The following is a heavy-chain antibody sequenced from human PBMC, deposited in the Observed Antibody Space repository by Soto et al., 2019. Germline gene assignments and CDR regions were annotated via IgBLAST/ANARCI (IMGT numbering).Heavy chain of an antibody. CDR2: ISYDGSNK. CDR1: GFTFSSYA. V-gene: IGHV3-30-3*01. Sequence: QVQLVESGGGVVQPGRSLRLSCAASGFTFSSYAMHWVRQAPGKGLEWVAVISYDGSNKYYADSVKGRFTISRDNSKNTLYLQMKSLRAEDTAVYYCARDRKEMVYAIGYYYYGMDVWGQGTTVTVSS. J-gene: IGHJ6*02. CDR3: ARDRKEMVYAIGYYYYGMDV. D-gene: IGHD2-8*01.